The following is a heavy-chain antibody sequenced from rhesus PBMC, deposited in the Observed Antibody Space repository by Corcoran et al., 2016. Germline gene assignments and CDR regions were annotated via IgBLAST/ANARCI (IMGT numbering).Heavy chain of an antibody. Sequence: ELPLVESGGGLVKPVGSLVLSWPAFGFGFRSYGSRWIRQAPGKGLEWVSSISSGSIYPYYPASGKGRFSISRDDAKNSLSLQMNSLRAEDTAVYYCVSYPSGDFEFWGQGALVTVSS. CDR3: VSYPSGDFEF. V-gene: IGHV3S16*01. CDR2: ISSGSIYP. J-gene: IGHJ1*01. CDR1: GFGFRSYG.